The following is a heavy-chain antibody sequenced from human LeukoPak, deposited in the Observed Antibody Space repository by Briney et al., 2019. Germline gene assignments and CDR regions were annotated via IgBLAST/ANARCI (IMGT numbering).Heavy chain of an antibody. V-gene: IGHV4-30-4*01. CDR1: GGSISSGDYY. CDR2: IYYSGSI. CDR3: ARSADYYDSSGYRY. J-gene: IGHJ4*02. D-gene: IGHD3-22*01. Sequence: PSETLSLTCTVSGGSISSGDYYWSWIRQPPGKGLEWIGYIYYSGSIYYNPSLKSRVTISVDTSKNQFSLKLSSVTAADTAVYYCARSADYYDSSGYRYWGQGTLVTVSS.